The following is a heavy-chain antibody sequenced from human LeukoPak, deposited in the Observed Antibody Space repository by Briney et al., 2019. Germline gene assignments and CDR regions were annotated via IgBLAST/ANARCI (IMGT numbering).Heavy chain of an antibody. CDR1: GFTFSTSY. CDR3: ARGGPRSLIDY. D-gene: IGHD3-10*01. CDR2: ISSSGSTI. V-gene: IGHV3-48*04. J-gene: IGHJ4*02. Sequence: GGSLRLSCAAGGFTFSTSYMAWVRQAPGKGLEWVSYISSSGSTIYYADSVKGRFTISRDNAKNSLYLQMNSLRAEDTAVYYCARGGPRSLIDYWGQGTLVTVSS.